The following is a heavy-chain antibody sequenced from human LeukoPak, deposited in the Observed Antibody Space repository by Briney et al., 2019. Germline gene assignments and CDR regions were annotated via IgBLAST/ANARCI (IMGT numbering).Heavy chain of an antibody. D-gene: IGHD3-10*01. V-gene: IGHV3-15*01. CDR2: IKSKTDGGTT. Sequence: EGSLRLSCAASGFTFSNAWMSWVRQAPGKGLEWVGRIKSKTDGGTTDYAAPVKGRFTISRDDSKNTLYLQMNSLKTEDTAVYYCTTDNSYGSGSYYRYYGMDVWGQGTTVTVSS. J-gene: IGHJ6*02. CDR1: GFTFSNAW. CDR3: TTDNSYGSGSYYRYYGMDV.